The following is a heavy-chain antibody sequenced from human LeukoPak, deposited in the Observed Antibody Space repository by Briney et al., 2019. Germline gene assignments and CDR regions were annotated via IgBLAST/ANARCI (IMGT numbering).Heavy chain of an antibody. V-gene: IGHV3-23*01. CDR3: AKVTTGCYYYFES. Sequence: PGGSLRLCCAASGFTFRNYAMHWVRQAPGKGPEWVSGIGGSGANTYYPDAVKGRFTISRDNSKNTLYLQVNSLRAEDTALYYCAKVTTGCYYYFESWGQGTVVTVSS. J-gene: IGHJ4*02. CDR2: IGGSGANT. D-gene: IGHD1-1*01. CDR1: GFTFRNYA.